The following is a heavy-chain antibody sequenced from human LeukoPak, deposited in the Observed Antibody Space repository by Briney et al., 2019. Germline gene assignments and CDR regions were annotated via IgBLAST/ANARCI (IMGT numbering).Heavy chain of an antibody. D-gene: IGHD3-3*01. V-gene: IGHV1-69*05. J-gene: IGHJ5*02. Sequence: SVKVSCKASGGTFSSYAISWVRQAPGQGLEWMGGIIPIFGTANYAQKFQGRVTITTDESTSTAYMELSSLRSEDTAVYYCARVLYYDFWSGNGFDPWGQGTLVTVSS. CDR1: GGTFSSYA. CDR2: IIPIFGTA. CDR3: ARVLYYDFWSGNGFDP.